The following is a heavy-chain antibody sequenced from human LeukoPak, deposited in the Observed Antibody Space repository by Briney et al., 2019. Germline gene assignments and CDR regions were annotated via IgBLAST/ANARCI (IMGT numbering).Heavy chain of an antibody. CDR3: ARDSHGSYWDAFDI. CDR1: GGSISSYY. J-gene: IGHJ3*02. D-gene: IGHD1-26*01. CDR2: IYYSGST. V-gene: IGHV4-59*01. Sequence: SETLSLTCTVSGGSISSYYWSWIRQPPGKGLEWIGYIYYSGSTNYNPSLKSRVTISVDTSKNQFSLKLSSVTAADTAVYYCARDSHGSYWDAFDIWGQGTMVTVSS.